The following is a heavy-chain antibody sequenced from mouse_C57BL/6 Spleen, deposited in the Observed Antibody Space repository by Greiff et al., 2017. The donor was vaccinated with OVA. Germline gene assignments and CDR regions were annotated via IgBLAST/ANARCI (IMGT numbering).Heavy chain of an antibody. D-gene: IGHD3-2*02. CDR3: ARDLGYLDY. CDR2: INYDGSST. J-gene: IGHJ2*01. CDR1: GFTFSDYY. Sequence: EVQLVESAGGLVQPGSSMKLSCTASGFTFSDYYMAWVRQVPEKGLEWVANINYDGSSTYYLDSLKSRFIISRDNAKNILYLQMSSLKSEDTATYYCARDLGYLDYWGQGTTLTVSS. V-gene: IGHV5-16*01.